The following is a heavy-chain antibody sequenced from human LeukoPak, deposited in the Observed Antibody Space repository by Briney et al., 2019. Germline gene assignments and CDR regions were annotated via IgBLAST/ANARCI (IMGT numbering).Heavy chain of an antibody. CDR1: GGSFSGYY. CDR3: ARGVQESPATIRSWFDP. D-gene: IGHD5-12*01. V-gene: IGHV4-34*01. J-gene: IGHJ5*02. Sequence: SETLSLTCAVYGGSFSGYYWSWIRQPPGKWLEWIGEINHSGSTNYNPSLKSRVTISVDTSKNQFSLKLSSVTAADTAVYYCARGVQESPATIRSWFDPWGQGTLVTVSS. CDR2: INHSGST.